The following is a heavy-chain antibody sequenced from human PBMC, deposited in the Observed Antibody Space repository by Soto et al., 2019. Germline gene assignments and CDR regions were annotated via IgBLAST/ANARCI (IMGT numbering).Heavy chain of an antibody. CDR2: ISGSGGST. Sequence: GGSLRLSCAASGFTFSSYAMSWVRQAPGKGLEWVSAISGSGGSTYYADSVKGRFTISRDNSKNTLYLQMNSLRAEDTAVYYCAKVPVGPSACIQLWFDYYYGMDVWGQGTTVTVSS. CDR1: GFTFSSYA. D-gene: IGHD5-18*01. V-gene: IGHV3-23*01. J-gene: IGHJ6*02. CDR3: AKVPVGPSACIQLWFDYYYGMDV.